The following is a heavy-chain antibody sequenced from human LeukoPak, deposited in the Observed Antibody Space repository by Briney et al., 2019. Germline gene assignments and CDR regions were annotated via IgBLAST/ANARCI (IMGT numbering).Heavy chain of an antibody. CDR2: ISWNSGSI. V-gene: IGHV3-9*01. J-gene: IGHJ6*02. CDR1: GFTFDDYA. D-gene: IGHD3-22*01. CDR3: AKDQDSSGSYYYGMDV. Sequence: GGSLRLSCAASGFTFDDYAMHWVRQASGKGLEWVSGISWNSGSIGYADSVKGRFTISRDNAKNSLYLQMNSLRAEDTALYYCAKDQDSSGSYYYGMDVWGQGTTVTVSS.